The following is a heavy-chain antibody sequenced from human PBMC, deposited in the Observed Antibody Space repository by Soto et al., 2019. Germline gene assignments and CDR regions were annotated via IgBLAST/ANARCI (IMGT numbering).Heavy chain of an antibody. Sequence: PGESLKISCKGSGYSLTSYWIGWVRQMPGKGLEWMGIIYPGDSDTRYSPSFQGQVTISADKSISTAYLQWSSLKASDTAMYYCARGGDRYSSGWSCFDYWGQGTLVTVSS. CDR2: IYPGDSDT. V-gene: IGHV5-51*01. D-gene: IGHD6-19*01. CDR3: ARGGDRYSSGWSCFDY. J-gene: IGHJ4*02. CDR1: GYSLTSYW.